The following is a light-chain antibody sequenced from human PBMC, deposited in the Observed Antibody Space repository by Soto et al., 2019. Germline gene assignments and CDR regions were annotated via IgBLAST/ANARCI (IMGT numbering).Light chain of an antibody. J-gene: IGKJ1*01. CDR1: QRISTW. V-gene: IGKV1-5*01. Sequence: DIQMTQSPSTLSASVGDRVTITCRASQRISTWLAWYQQKPGKAPNLLIYDASSLESGVPSRFSGSGSGTEFTLTISSLQPDDFATYYCQQYNSFRTVGQGTKVDSK. CDR3: QQYNSFRT. CDR2: DAS.